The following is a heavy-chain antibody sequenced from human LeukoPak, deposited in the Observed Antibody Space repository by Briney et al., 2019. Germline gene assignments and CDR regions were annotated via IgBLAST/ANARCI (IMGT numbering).Heavy chain of an antibody. CDR1: GYTFTSYG. Sequence: ASVKLSCKASGYTFTSYGISWVRQAPGQGLEWMGWISAYNGNTNNAQKHQRRVTMTTDSSTSTAYMELRSLRSDDTAVYYCARAASSGYYGWFDPWGQGTPVTVSS. CDR3: ARAASSGYYGWFDP. V-gene: IGHV1-18*01. J-gene: IGHJ5*02. CDR2: ISAYNGNT. D-gene: IGHD3-22*01.